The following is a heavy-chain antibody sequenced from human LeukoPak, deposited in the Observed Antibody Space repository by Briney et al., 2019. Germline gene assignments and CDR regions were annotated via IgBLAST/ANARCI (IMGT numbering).Heavy chain of an antibody. J-gene: IGHJ6*03. CDR1: GGSISSSSYY. D-gene: IGHD1-14*01. Sequence: SETLSLTCTVSGGSISSSSYYWGWIRQPPGKGLEWIGSIYYSGSTYYNPSLKSRVTISVDTSKNQFSLKLSSVTAADTAVYYCARHKPNYYYYYMDVWGKGTTVTISS. CDR2: IYYSGST. CDR3: ARHKPNYYYYYMDV. V-gene: IGHV4-39*01.